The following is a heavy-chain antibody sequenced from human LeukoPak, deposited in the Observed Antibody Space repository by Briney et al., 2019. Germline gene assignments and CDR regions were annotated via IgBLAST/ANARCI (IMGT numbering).Heavy chain of an antibody. Sequence: PSETLSLTCTVSGGSISSSSYYWGWIRQPPGKGLEWIGSIYYSGSTYYNPSLKSRVTISVDTSKNQFSLKLSSVTAADTAVYYCARQDYGSGTYYYYYMDVWGKGTTVTISS. J-gene: IGHJ6*03. CDR3: ARQDYGSGTYYYYYMDV. V-gene: IGHV4-39*01. CDR2: IYYSGST. CDR1: GGSISSSSYY. D-gene: IGHD3-10*01.